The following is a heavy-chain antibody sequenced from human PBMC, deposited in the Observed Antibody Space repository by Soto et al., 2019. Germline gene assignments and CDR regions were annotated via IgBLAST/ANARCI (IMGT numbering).Heavy chain of an antibody. D-gene: IGHD3-3*01. CDR3: ARDGLPDDFRSGGYWFDP. CDR1: GFTFSTFA. J-gene: IGHJ5*02. CDR2: ISHDGSNE. V-gene: IGHV3-30-3*01. Sequence: QPGGSLRLSCAASGFTFSTFALHWVRQAPGKGLEWVALISHDGSNENYADSVKGRFSISRHNSKNTLYMQMDSLRLEDTGVYYCARDGLPDDFRSGGYWFDPWGQGT.